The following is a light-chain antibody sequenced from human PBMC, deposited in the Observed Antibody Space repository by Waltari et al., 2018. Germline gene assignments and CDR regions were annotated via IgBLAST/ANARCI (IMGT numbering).Light chain of an antibody. CDR1: DIVSKS. CDR2: YDS. Sequence: SYVLSQPPSVSVPPRQTARLTCGGKDIVSKSVPWYRQKPGQAPVLVIRYDSDRPAGIPGRFSGSKSGNTATLTISRVEGGDEADYYCQVWDSASDHPAVVFGGGTKVTVL. V-gene: IGLV3-21*04. J-gene: IGLJ2*01. CDR3: QVWDSASDHPAVV.